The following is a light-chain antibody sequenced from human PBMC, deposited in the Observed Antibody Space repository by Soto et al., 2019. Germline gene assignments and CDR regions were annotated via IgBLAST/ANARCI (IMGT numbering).Light chain of an antibody. CDR1: QSISIN. J-gene: IGKJ1*01. CDR2: GAS. Sequence: IEMTQSAATLSVSPGKRATLSCRASQSISINLAWYQQKPGQAPRLLIYGASTRATGIPARFSGSGSGTEFTLTISSLQSEDFAVYYCQQYNNWPRTFGQGTKVDIK. CDR3: QQYNNWPRT. V-gene: IGKV3-15*01.